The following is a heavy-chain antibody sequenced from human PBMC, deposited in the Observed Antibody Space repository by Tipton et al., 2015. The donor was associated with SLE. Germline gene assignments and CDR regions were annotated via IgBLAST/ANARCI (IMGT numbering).Heavy chain of an antibody. D-gene: IGHD5-12*01. Sequence: TLSLTCSVSNGSISRSSYYWGWIRQPPGKGLEWIASIYYGGSTTYYNPSLKSRVTISVDTSNNQFSLLLTSVSAPDTAVYYCAGRRTGYRDAFDIWGQGTMVTVSS. CDR2: IYYGGSTT. V-gene: IGHV4-39*01. CDR1: NGSISRSSYY. J-gene: IGHJ3*02. CDR3: AGRRTGYRDAFDI.